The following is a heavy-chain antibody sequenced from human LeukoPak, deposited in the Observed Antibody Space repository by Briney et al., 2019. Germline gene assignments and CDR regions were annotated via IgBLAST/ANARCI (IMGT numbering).Heavy chain of an antibody. CDR3: ARVVTIFGVVMTYGMDV. CDR2: ICSSGSTI. Sequence: GGSLRLSCAASGFTFCDYYMSWIRQAPGRGVEWGSYICSSGSTIYYADSVKGRFTISRDKAKNSLYLQMNSLRAEYTAVYYCARVVTIFGVVMTYGMDVWGQGTTVTVSS. D-gene: IGHD3-3*01. J-gene: IGHJ6*02. CDR1: GFTFCDYY. V-gene: IGHV3-11*01.